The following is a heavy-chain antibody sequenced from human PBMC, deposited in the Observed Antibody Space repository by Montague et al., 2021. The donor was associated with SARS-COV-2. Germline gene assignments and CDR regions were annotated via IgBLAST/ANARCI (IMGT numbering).Heavy chain of an antibody. CDR1: VDSISGAHYY. D-gene: IGHD1-26*01. V-gene: IGHV4-31*11. J-gene: IGHJ4*02. Sequence: TLSLTCAVYVDSISGAHYYWTWIRPPPGKGLELIVYLYYSGSSFYNPSLKSRLTISVDTSKNRFSLRLSSVTAADTAIYFCASQSGSYYNYFDLWGQGTLVTVSS. CDR3: ASQSGSYYNYFDL. CDR2: LYYSGSS.